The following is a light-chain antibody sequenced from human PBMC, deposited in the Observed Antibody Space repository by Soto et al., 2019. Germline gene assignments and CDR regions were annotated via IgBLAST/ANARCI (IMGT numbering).Light chain of an antibody. CDR3: QQYESLPLT. CDR1: QDINKN. CDR2: DAS. J-gene: IGKJ5*01. V-gene: IGKV1-33*01. Sequence: DIQMTQSPSSLSASVGDRFTITCQASQDINKNLIWYQQKPGKAPKLLIYDASDLETGVPSRFSGSGSGTGFTFTISSLQPEDFATYYCQQYESLPLTFGQGTRLENK.